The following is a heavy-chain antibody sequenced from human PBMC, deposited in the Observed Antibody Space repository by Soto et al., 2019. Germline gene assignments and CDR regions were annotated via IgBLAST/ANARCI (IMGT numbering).Heavy chain of an antibody. V-gene: IGHV3-48*03. CDR1: GFTFSSYE. CDR2: ISSSGSTI. CDR3: ARDKSRTCSSTSCYTVYGEQYYYYGMDV. D-gene: IGHD2-2*02. Sequence: QPGGSLRLSCAASGFTFSSYEMNWVRQAPGKGLEWVSYISSSGSTIYYADSVKGRFTISRDNAKNSLYLQMNSLRAEDTAVYYCARDKSRTCSSTSCYTVYGEQYYYYGMDVWGQGTTVTVSS. J-gene: IGHJ6*02.